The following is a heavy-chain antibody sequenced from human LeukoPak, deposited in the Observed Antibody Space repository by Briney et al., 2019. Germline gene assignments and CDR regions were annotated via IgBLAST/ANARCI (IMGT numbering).Heavy chain of an antibody. Sequence: PGGSLRLSCAASGFTFSSYWMSWVRQAPGKGLEWVANIKQDGSEKYYVDSVKGRFTISRDNAKNTLYLQMNSLRAEDTAIYHCAQDRAWGAYAYWGQGALVTVSS. CDR3: AQDRAWGAYAY. J-gene: IGHJ4*02. V-gene: IGHV3-7*03. D-gene: IGHD2-21*01. CDR1: GFTFSSYW. CDR2: IKQDGSEK.